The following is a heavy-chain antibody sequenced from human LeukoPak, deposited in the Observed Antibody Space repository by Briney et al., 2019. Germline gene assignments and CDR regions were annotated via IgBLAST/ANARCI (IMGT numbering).Heavy chain of an antibody. CDR1: GFTFSSYA. CDR3: AKGGRLRYFDDRVGYYGMDV. D-gene: IGHD3-9*01. V-gene: IGHV3-23*01. Sequence: PGGSLRLSCAASGFTFSSYAMTWVRQAPGKGLGWVSAISGSGGSTYYADSVKGRFTISRDNSRNTLYLQMNSLRAEDTAVYYCAKGGRLRYFDDRVGYYGMDVWGQGTTVTVSS. CDR2: ISGSGGST. J-gene: IGHJ6*02.